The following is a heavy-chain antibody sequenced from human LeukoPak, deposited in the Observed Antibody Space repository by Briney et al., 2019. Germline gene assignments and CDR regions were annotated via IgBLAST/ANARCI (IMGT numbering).Heavy chain of an antibody. D-gene: IGHD2-2*02. CDR3: ARHQCSGTRCYNFYFYGMDV. J-gene: IGHJ6*02. CDR1: GESFSGYY. CDR2: INHSGST. Sequence: SETLSLTCAVYGESFSGYYWSWIRQPPGKGLEWIGEINHSGSTNYNPSLKSRVTISVDTSKNQFSLKLSSMTAADTAVYYCARHQCSGTRCYNFYFYGMDVWGQGTTVTVSS. V-gene: IGHV4-34*01.